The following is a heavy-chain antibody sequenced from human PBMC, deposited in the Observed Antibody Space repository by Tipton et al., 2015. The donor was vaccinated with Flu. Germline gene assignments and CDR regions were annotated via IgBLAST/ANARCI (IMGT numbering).Heavy chain of an antibody. Sequence: TLSLTCAVYGGSFSGYYWSWIRQPPGKGLEWIGAINHSGSTNYNPSLKSRVTISVDTSKNQFSLKLSSVTAADTAVYYCARTGYSSSWLYFQHWGQGTLVTVSS. V-gene: IGHV4-34*01. CDR3: ARTGYSSSWLYFQH. CDR2: INHSGST. J-gene: IGHJ1*01. D-gene: IGHD6-13*01. CDR1: GGSFSGYY.